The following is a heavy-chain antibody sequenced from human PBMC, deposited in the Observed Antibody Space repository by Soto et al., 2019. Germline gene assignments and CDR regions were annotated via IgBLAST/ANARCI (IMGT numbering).Heavy chain of an antibody. Sequence: QVQLAQSGAEVEKPGSSVRVSCKASGGTFISYGISWQRHAPGQGLEWMGRIIPIFDTSNYAQTFHGRLIITAADSANRAYAELSSRRSENTAVYSCARDRGDDYGCTYFDSWGQGTLVTVSS. CDR2: IIPIFDTS. CDR1: GGTFISYG. CDR3: ARDRGDDYGCTYFDS. D-gene: IGHD3-10*01. V-gene: IGHV1-69*15. J-gene: IGHJ4*02.